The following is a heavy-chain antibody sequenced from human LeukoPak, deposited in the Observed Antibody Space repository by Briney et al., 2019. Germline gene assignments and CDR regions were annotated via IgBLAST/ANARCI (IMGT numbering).Heavy chain of an antibody. J-gene: IGHJ4*02. V-gene: IGHV4-59*08. D-gene: IGHD4-17*01. Sequence: SETLSLTCADPLDSPITSYRSWIPQPPGKGLEWIGYIYYSGSTNYNPSLKSRVTISVDTSKNQFSLKLSSVTAADTAVYYYLRHGDYGDAFDYWGQGTLVTVSS. CDR1: LDSPITSY. CDR2: IYYSGST. CDR3: LRHGDYGDAFDY.